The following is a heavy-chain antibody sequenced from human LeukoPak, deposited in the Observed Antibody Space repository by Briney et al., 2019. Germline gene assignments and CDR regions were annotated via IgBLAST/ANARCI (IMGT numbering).Heavy chain of an antibody. CDR1: GYTFTSYA. CDR2: INAGNGNT. J-gene: IGHJ5*02. V-gene: IGHV1-3*01. CDR3: ARVVAAAGTGFWWFDP. D-gene: IGHD6-13*01. Sequence: GASVKVSCKASGYTFTSYAMHWVRQAPGQRLEWMGWINAGNGNTKYSQKFQGRVTITRDTSASTAYMELSSLRSEDTAVYYCARVVAAAGTGFWWFDPWGQGTLVTVSS.